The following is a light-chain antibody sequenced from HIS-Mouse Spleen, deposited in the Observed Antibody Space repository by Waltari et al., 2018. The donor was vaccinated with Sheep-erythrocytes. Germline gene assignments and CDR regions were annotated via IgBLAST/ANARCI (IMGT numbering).Light chain of an antibody. CDR3: CSYAGSYNHV. CDR1: SSAVGGYNY. Sequence: QSALTQPPSASGSPGQSVTISCTGTSSAVGGYNYVSWYQQHPGKAPKLMIYDVSKRPSGVPDRFSGSKSGNTASLTISGLQAEDEADYYCCSYAGSYNHVFATGTKVTVL. J-gene: IGLJ1*01. V-gene: IGLV2-8*01. CDR2: DVS.